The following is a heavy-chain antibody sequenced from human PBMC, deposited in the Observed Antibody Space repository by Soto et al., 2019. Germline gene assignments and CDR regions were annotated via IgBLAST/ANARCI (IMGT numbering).Heavy chain of an antibody. D-gene: IGHD2-15*01. CDR1: GFTFSSYA. CDR2: ISGSGGST. J-gene: IGHJ4*02. V-gene: IGHV3-23*01. Sequence: GGSLRLSCAASGFTFSSYAMSWVRQAPGKGLEWVSAISGSGGSTYYADSVKGRFTISRDNSKNTLYLQMNSLRAEDTAVYYCAKDSFVVVVAALLADWAQGTLVTVSS. CDR3: AKDSFVVVVAALLAD.